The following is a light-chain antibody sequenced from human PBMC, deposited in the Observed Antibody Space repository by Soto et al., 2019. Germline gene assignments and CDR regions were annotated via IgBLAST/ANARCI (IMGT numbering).Light chain of an antibody. CDR3: QSYDSANRGV. Sequence: NFMLSQPQSVLESPGKTVTISCTGSSGSVASNYVQWYQQRPGSVPSTVIYEDNRRPSGVPERFSGSVDSSSNSASLTISGLRPEDEADYYCQSYDSANRGVFGGGTKVTVL. CDR1: SGSVASNY. J-gene: IGLJ3*02. CDR2: EDN. V-gene: IGLV6-57*02.